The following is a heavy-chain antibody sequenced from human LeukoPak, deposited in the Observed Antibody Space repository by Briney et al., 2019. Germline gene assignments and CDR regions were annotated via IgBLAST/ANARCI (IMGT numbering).Heavy chain of an antibody. Sequence: PSETLSLTCTVSGGSISSYYWGWIRQPPGKGLEWIGYIYYSGSTNYNPSLKSRVTISVDTSKNQFSLKLSSVTAADTAVYYCARDGGAVVTGDAFDIWGQGTMVTVSS. CDR2: IYYSGST. CDR3: ARDGGAVVTGDAFDI. D-gene: IGHD2-21*02. CDR1: GGSISSYY. V-gene: IGHV4-59*01. J-gene: IGHJ3*02.